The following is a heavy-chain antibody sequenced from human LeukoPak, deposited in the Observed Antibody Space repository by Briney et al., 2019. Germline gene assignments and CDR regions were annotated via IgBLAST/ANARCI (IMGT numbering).Heavy chain of an antibody. Sequence: GGSLRLSWAASGLTISDSWIHWVRQVPGKGLMWVSRLASDENNRIYADSVKGRFTISRDNAKNTLFLQMNSLRVEDTGFYYCARHAGWGRLDSWGQGALVTVSS. CDR1: GLTISDSW. CDR2: LASDENNR. CDR3: ARHAGWGRLDS. V-gene: IGHV3-74*01. J-gene: IGHJ4*02. D-gene: IGHD3-16*01.